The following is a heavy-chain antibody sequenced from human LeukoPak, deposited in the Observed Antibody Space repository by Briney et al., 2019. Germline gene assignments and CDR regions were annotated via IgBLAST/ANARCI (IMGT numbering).Heavy chain of an antibody. V-gene: IGHV3-23*01. D-gene: IGHD6-19*01. CDR3: ARKDIEVAGFDY. CDR2: ISGSGGST. Sequence: GGSLRLSCAASGFTFDDYGMSWVRQAPGKGLEWVSVISGSGGSTYYADSVKGRFTISRDNSKNTLYLQMNSLRAEDTAVYYCARKDIEVAGFDYWGQGTLVTVSS. CDR1: GFTFDDYG. J-gene: IGHJ4*02.